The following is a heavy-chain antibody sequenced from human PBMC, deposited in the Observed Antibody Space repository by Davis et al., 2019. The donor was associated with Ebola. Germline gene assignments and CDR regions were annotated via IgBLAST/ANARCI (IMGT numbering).Heavy chain of an antibody. V-gene: IGHV1-69*13. CDR1: GYTFTSYG. CDR3: ARDARELQEYNWFDP. J-gene: IGHJ5*02. Sequence: SVKVSCKASGYTFTSYGISWVRQAPGQGLEWMGGIIPIFGTANYAQKFQGRVTITADESTSTAYMELSSLRSEDTAVYYCARDARELQEYNWFDPWGQGTLVTVSS. D-gene: IGHD1-26*01. CDR2: IIPIFGTA.